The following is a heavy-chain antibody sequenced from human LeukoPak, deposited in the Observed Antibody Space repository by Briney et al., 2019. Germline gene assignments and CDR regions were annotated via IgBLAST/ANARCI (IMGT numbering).Heavy chain of an antibody. CDR2: ISSSSSYM. CDR1: GFTFSSYS. Sequence: PGGSLRLSCAASGFTFSSYSMNWVLQAPGKGLEWVSSISSSSSYMYYADSVKGRFTISRDNAKISLYMQVNSLRAEDTAVYYCARGGYSSSWYHDSWGQGTLVTVSS. V-gene: IGHV3-21*01. CDR3: ARGGYSSSWYHDS. D-gene: IGHD6-13*01. J-gene: IGHJ4*02.